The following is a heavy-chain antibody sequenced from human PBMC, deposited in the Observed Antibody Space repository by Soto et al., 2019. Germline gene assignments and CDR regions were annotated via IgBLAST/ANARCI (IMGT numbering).Heavy chain of an antibody. V-gene: IGHV1-69*13. J-gene: IGHJ3*02. CDR3: ARWFGPPHAFDI. Sequence: ASVKVSCKASGGTFSSYAISWVRQAPGQGLEWMGGITPIFGTANYAQKFQGRVTITADESTSTAYMELSSLRSEDTAVYYCARWFGPPHAFDIWGQGTMVTVSS. D-gene: IGHD3-10*01. CDR2: ITPIFGTA. CDR1: GGTFSSYA.